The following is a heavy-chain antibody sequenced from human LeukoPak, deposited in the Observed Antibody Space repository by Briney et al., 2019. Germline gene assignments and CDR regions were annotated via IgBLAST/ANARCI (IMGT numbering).Heavy chain of an antibody. CDR3: ARGIVVQPSANWFDP. CDR1: GYTFTTYA. V-gene: IGHV1-3*01. Sequence: GASVKVSCKTSGYTFTTYAIHWVRQAPGQRLEWMGLINADDGNTRYSQRFQGRVTTTRDTSANTAYMELSSLRFEDTAVYYCARGIVVQPSANWFDPWGQGTPVTVSS. J-gene: IGHJ5*02. D-gene: IGHD2-2*01. CDR2: INADDGNT.